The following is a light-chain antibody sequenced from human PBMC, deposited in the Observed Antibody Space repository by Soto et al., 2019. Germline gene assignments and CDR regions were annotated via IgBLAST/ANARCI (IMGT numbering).Light chain of an antibody. J-gene: IGKJ1*01. V-gene: IGKV3-15*01. Sequence: EILMTQSPATLSVSPGERATLACRASQSVRNKLAWYQQKPGQAPRLLISGISTRATGISDRFSGSGSGTEFILTISSLQSEDLAVYYCQQYNDWPGTFGQGTRVELK. CDR3: QQYNDWPGT. CDR2: GIS. CDR1: QSVRNK.